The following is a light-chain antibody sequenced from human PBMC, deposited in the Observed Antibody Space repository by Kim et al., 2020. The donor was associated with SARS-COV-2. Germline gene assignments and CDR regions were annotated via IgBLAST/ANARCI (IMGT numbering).Light chain of an antibody. CDR1: QSISSW. J-gene: IGKJ5*01. CDR3: QQYNSPIT. CDR2: KAS. V-gene: IGKV1-5*03. Sequence: SAAVGARVTSTCRARQSISSWLAWYQQKPGKAPKLLIYKASSLESGVPSRFSGSGSGTEFTLTISSLQPDDFATYYCQQYNSPITFGQGTRLEIK.